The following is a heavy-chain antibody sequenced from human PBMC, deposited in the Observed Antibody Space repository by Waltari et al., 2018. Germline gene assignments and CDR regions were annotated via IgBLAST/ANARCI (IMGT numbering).Heavy chain of an antibody. D-gene: IGHD3-16*01. CDR1: GFSFSSFA. V-gene: IGHV3-23*04. CDR2: INSGGGGT. J-gene: IGHJ4*02. CDR3: VTYASLGF. Sequence: EVQVVESGGTLAQPGGSLRLSCVVSGFSFSSFAMSWVRQAPGKGLEWVSLINSGGGGTYYADSMKGRFTISRDNSKNTLYLQMNSLRAEDTAVYYCVTYASLGFWGQGTLVTVSS.